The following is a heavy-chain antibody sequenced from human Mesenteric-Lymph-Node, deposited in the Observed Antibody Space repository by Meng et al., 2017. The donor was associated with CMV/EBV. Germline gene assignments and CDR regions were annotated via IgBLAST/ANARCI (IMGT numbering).Heavy chain of an antibody. CDR1: GFTFSSYG. Sequence: GESLKISCAASGFTFSSYGMHWVRQAPGKGLEWVAVIWYDGSNKYYADSVKGRFTISRDNSKNTLYLQMNSLRAEDTAVYYCAKGGSSSSHYFDYWGQGTLVTVSS. CDR3: AKGGSSSSHYFDY. J-gene: IGHJ4*02. V-gene: IGHV3-33*06. CDR2: IWYDGSNK. D-gene: IGHD6-6*01.